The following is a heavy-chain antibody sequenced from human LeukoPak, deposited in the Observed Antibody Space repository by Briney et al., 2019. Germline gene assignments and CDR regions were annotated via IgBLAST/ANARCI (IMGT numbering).Heavy chain of an antibody. V-gene: IGHV4-59*08. D-gene: IGHD4-17*01. CDR3: ARQRDYADYLDAFDV. CDR1: GGSIGSYY. CDR2: ICHSGTT. Sequence: SETLSLTCTVSGGSIGSYYWSWIRQPPGKGLECIGYICHSGTTNYNPSLKSRVTISADTSKNQFSLKLTSVTAADTAIYYCARQRDYADYLDAFDVWGQGTMVTVSS. J-gene: IGHJ3*01.